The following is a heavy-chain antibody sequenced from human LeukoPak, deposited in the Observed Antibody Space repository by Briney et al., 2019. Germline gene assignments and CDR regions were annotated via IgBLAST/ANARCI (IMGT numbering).Heavy chain of an antibody. Sequence: SETLSLTCTVSGGSVTSGNYYWNWIRQPAGKGLEWIGRIYTNGGASYNPSLKSRVTISIDASKNQFSLKLSSVIAADTAVYYCAREPPGYWGQGILVTVSS. CDR3: AREPPGY. CDR1: GGSVTSGNYY. V-gene: IGHV4-61*02. CDR2: IYTNGGA. J-gene: IGHJ4*02.